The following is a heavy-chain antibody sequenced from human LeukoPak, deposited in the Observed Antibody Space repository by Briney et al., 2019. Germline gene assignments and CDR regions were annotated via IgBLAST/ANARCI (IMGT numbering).Heavy chain of an antibody. J-gene: IGHJ4*02. Sequence: GGSLRLSCAASGFTFSSYSMNWVRQAPGKGLEWVSSISSSSSYIYYADSVKGRFTISRDNAKNSLYLQMNSLRAEDTAVYYCARDSPNEGILWWSIDYWGQGTLVTVSS. V-gene: IGHV3-21*01. CDR3: ARDSPNEGILWWSIDY. CDR2: ISSSSSYI. CDR1: GFTFSSYS. D-gene: IGHD2-21*01.